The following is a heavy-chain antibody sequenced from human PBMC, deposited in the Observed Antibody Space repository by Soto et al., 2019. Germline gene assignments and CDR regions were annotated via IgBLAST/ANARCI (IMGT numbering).Heavy chain of an antibody. V-gene: IGHV4-39*01. D-gene: IGHD6-13*01. CDR2: IYYSGST. Sequence: QLQLQESGPGLVKPSETLSLTCTVSGGSISSSSFHWGWIRQPPGKGLEWIGSIYYSGSTYYSPSLKSRVPISVDTSKNQLSLKLSSVTAADTAVYYCARRERAAGTDWWFDPWGQGTLVTVSS. J-gene: IGHJ5*02. CDR3: ARRERAAGTDWWFDP. CDR1: GGSISSSSFH.